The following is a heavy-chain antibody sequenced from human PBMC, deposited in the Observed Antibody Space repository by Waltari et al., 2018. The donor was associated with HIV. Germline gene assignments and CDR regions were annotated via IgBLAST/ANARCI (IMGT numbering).Heavy chain of an antibody. CDR2: FDPKNGKP. D-gene: IGHD2-15*01. J-gene: IGHJ1*01. CDR3: VTLYNESPLYSNF. CDR1: GYPLSDLS. V-gene: IGHV1-24*01. Sequence: QLIQSTSELKRPGASVTISCKVSGYPLSDLSMQWVRQGRGQRLEWMGGFDPKNGKPVYSKRFWGRVSLAEDTSEDTAFLELNRLTSDDTAVYYCVTLYNESPLYSNFWGQGTLVTV.